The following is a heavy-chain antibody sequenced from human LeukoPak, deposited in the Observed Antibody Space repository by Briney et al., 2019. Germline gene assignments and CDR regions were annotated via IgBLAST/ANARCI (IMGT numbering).Heavy chain of an antibody. Sequence: TASETLSLTCTVSGGSISSSTYHWGWIRQPPGKGLKWIGSIYYSGSTYYNPSLKSRVTISVDTSKNQFSLKLSSVTAADTAVYYCARDIAVAYFDYWGQGTLVTVSS. CDR3: ARDIAVAYFDY. V-gene: IGHV4-39*07. D-gene: IGHD6-19*01. J-gene: IGHJ4*02. CDR2: IYYSGST. CDR1: GGSISSSTYH.